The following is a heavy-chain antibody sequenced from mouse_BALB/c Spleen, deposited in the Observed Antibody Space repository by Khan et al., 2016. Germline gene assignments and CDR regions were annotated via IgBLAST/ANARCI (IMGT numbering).Heavy chain of an antibody. V-gene: IGHV9-3*02. Sequence: QIQLVQSGPELKKPGETVKISCKASGYTFTNYGMNWVKQAPGKGLKWMGWINTNTVEPTYAEEFKGRFAFSLETSASTAYLQINNLKNEDTATYFYADDCFGSNWLAYWGQGTLVTVSA. CDR2: INTNTVEP. CDR3: ADDCFGSNWLAY. D-gene: IGHD1-1*01. J-gene: IGHJ3*01. CDR1: GYTFTNYG.